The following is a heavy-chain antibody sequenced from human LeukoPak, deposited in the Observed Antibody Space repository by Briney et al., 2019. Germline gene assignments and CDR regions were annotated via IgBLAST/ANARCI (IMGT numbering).Heavy chain of an antibody. J-gene: IGHJ4*02. V-gene: IGHV3-74*01. D-gene: IGHD4-23*01. CDR1: GFTFSSYE. Sequence: GGSLRLSCAASGFTFSSYEMNWVRQAPGKGLAWVSHINSDGSSTTYADSVKGRFTISRDNAENTLYLQMNSLSAEDTAMYYCARDIRTVVTSRPSDYWGQGTLVTVSS. CDR3: ARDIRTVVTSRPSDY. CDR2: INSDGSST.